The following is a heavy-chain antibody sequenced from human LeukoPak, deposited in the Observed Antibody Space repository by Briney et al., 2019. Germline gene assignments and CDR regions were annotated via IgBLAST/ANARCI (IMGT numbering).Heavy chain of an antibody. CDR3: AKDPVRHYYYGMDV. J-gene: IGHJ6*02. D-gene: IGHD4-17*01. CDR1: GFTFSSYA. Sequence: QPGGSLRLSCAASGFTFSSYAMSWVRQAPGKGLEWVSAISGSVGSTYYADSVKGRFTISRDNSKNTLYLQMNSLRAEDTAVYYCAKDPVRHYYYGMDVWGQGTTVTVSS. CDR2: ISGSVGST. V-gene: IGHV3-23*01.